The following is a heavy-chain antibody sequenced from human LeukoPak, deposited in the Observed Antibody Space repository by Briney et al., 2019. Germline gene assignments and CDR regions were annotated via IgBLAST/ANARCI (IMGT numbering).Heavy chain of an antibody. Sequence: GGSLRLSCAASGFTFSNYDMHWVRQAAGRGLEWVSGIGTAGDTYYAASVKGRFPISRENAKSSLYLQMNSLSAGDTAIYYCASSPAYSNTWYAIDNWGQGTLVTVSS. D-gene: IGHD6-13*01. CDR2: IGTAGDT. CDR1: GFTFSNYD. V-gene: IGHV3-13*01. CDR3: ASSPAYSNTWYAIDN. J-gene: IGHJ4*02.